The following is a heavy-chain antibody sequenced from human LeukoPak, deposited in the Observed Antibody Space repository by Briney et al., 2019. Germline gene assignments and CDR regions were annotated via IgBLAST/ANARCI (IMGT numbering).Heavy chain of an antibody. D-gene: IGHD3-3*01. Sequence: SVKVSCKASGGTFSTYAISWVRQAPGQGLEWMGRIVPMGDITNYAQRFQGRVTITADKFTRKAYMELSSLRSEDTALYYCARESVRNWLDPWGQGTLVTVAS. CDR2: IVPMGDIT. CDR1: GGTFSTYA. J-gene: IGHJ5*02. CDR3: ARESVRNWLDP. V-gene: IGHV1-69*04.